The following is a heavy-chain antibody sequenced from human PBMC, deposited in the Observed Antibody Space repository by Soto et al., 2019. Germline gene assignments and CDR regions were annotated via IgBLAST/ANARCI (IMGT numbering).Heavy chain of an antibody. J-gene: IGHJ6*02. D-gene: IGHD6-13*01. V-gene: IGHV4-59*01. CDR1: GGSISSYY. CDR2: IYYSGST. CDR3: AIMEQQLGYYYYGMDV. Sequence: PSETLSLTCTVSGGSISSYYWSWIRQPPGKGLEWIGYIYYSGSTNYNPSLKSRVTISVDTSKNQFSLKLSSVTAADTAVYYCAIMEQQLGYYYYGMDVWGQGTTVTVSS.